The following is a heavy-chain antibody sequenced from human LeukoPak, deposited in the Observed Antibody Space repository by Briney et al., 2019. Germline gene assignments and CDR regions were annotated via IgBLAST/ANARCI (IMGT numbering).Heavy chain of an antibody. CDR2: ISYDGSNK. J-gene: IGHJ4*02. CDR3: AKDRTAGYDGLVDY. V-gene: IGHV3-30*18. Sequence: PGRSLRLSCAASGFTFSNYGMHWVRQAPGKGLEWVAVISYDGSNKYYTDSVKGRFTISRDNSKNTLYLQMNSPRAEDTAVYYCAKDRTAGYDGLVDYWGQGTLVTVSS. D-gene: IGHD5-12*01. CDR1: GFTFSNYG.